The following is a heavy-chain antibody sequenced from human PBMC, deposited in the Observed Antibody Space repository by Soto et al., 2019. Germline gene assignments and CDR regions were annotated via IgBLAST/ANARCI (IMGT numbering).Heavy chain of an antibody. V-gene: IGHV3-23*05. CDR2: IDNSGGIT. CDR3: AKGGYNYGFLFDC. D-gene: IGHD5-18*01. Sequence: EVQLLESGGGLVQPGGSLRLSCAASGFTFSTYAMSWVRQAPGKGLEWVSTIDNSGGITYYADSVKGRFTISRDNSKNTLYLQMNNLIAEDTAVYYCAKGGYNYGFLFDCWGQGTLVTVSS. CDR1: GFTFSTYA. J-gene: IGHJ4*02.